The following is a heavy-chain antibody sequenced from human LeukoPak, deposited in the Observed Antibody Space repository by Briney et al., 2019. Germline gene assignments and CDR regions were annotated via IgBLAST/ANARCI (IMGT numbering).Heavy chain of an antibody. Sequence: GGSLRLSCAASGFPFNAYWMTWVRQAPGKGLEWVSGISGSGDSSYYADSVKGRFTISRDNSGNTLYLQMNSLRAEDTAVYYCAKDLYGFYAMDVWGQGTTVTVSS. CDR1: GFPFNAYW. V-gene: IGHV3-23*01. CDR2: ISGSGDSS. D-gene: IGHD4-17*01. CDR3: AKDLYGFYAMDV. J-gene: IGHJ6*02.